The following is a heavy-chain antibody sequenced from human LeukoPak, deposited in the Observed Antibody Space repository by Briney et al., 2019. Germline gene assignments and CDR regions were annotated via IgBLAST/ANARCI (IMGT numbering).Heavy chain of an antibody. CDR1: GGSISSYY. D-gene: IGHD6-19*01. CDR3: ARSSGWSYFFDY. Sequence: SETLSLTCTVSGGSISSYYWSWIRQPAGKGLEWIGYFYYRGSCDYNPSLKSRVTISADTSKNQFSLKLNSVTAADTAVYYCARSSGWSYFFDYWGQGILVTVSS. J-gene: IGHJ4*02. V-gene: IGHV4-59*12. CDR2: FYYRGSC.